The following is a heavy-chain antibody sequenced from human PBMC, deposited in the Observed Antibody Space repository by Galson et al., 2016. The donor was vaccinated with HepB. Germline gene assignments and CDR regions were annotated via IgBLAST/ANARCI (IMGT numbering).Heavy chain of an antibody. CDR3: AKEGRDILTGYYNGDAFDI. CDR2: ISGSGGST. V-gene: IGHV3-23*01. CDR1: GFTFSSYA. D-gene: IGHD3-9*01. Sequence: SLRLSCAASGFTFSSYAMSWVRQAPGKGLEWVSAISGSGGSTYYADSVKDRFTISRDNSKNTLYLQMNSLRAEDTAVYYCAKEGRDILTGYYNGDAFDIWGQGTMVTVSS. J-gene: IGHJ3*02.